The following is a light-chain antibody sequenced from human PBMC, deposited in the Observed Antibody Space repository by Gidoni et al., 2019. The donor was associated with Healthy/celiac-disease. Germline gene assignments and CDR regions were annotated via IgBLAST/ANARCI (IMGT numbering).Light chain of an antibody. CDR1: QDISNY. CDR3: QQYDKLLFT. CDR2: DAS. J-gene: IGKJ3*01. Sequence: QMTQSPSSLSAAVGDRVTLTCQASQDISNYLNWYQQKPGKAPKLLIYDASNWETGVPSRFSGSGSGTDFTFTISSLQPEDIATYYCQQYDKLLFTFGPGTKVDIK. V-gene: IGKV1-33*01.